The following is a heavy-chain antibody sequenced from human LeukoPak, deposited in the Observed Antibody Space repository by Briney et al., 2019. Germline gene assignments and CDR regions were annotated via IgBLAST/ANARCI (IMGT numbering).Heavy chain of an antibody. V-gene: IGHV1-2*02. CDR2: INPNSGGT. CDR1: GYTFTGYY. Sequence: GASVKVSCKASGYTFTGYYMHWVRQAPGQGLEWMGWINPNSGGTNHAQKFQGRVTMTRDTSISTAYMELSRLRSDDTAVYYCARIAVAGTEGNYYYYGMDVWGQGTTVTVSS. D-gene: IGHD6-19*01. CDR3: ARIAVAGTEGNYYYYGMDV. J-gene: IGHJ6*02.